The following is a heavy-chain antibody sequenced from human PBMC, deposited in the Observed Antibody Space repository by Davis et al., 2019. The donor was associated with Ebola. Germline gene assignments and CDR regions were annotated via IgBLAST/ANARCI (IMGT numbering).Heavy chain of an antibody. Sequence: PGGSLRLSCAASGFTFSSYAMSWVRQAPGKGLEWVSAISGSGGSTYYADSVKGRFTISRDNSKNTLYLQMNSLRAEDTAVYYCARDPDSSGWQRSNWFDPWGQGTLVTVSS. CDR3: ARDPDSSGWQRSNWFDP. V-gene: IGHV3-23*01. CDR1: GFTFSSYA. CDR2: ISGSGGST. J-gene: IGHJ5*02. D-gene: IGHD6-19*01.